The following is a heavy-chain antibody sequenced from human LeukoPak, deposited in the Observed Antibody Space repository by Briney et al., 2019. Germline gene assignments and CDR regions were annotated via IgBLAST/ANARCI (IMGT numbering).Heavy chain of an antibody. V-gene: IGHV1-18*01. J-gene: IGHJ4*02. CDR2: ISAYNGNT. CDR1: GYTFTSYG. CDR3: ARDKTYYYDSSGYNLGY. Sequence: ASVKVSCKASGYTFTSYGISWVRQAPGRGLEWMGWISAYNGNTNYAQKLQGRVTMTTDTSTSTAYMELRSLRSDDTAVYYCARDKTYYYDSSGYNLGYWGQGTLVTVSS. D-gene: IGHD3-22*01.